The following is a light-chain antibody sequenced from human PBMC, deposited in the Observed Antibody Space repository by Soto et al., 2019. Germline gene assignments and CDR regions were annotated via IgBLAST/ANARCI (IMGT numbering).Light chain of an antibody. J-gene: IGLJ1*01. CDR1: SSDVGGYNY. CDR2: EVS. V-gene: IGLV2-14*01. Sequence: QSALPQPASVSGSPGQSITISCTGTSSDVGGYNYVSWYQQHPGKAPKLMIYEVSNRPSGVSNRFSGSKSGNTASLTISGLQAEDEDDYYCSSYTSSTLVGTGTKLTVL. CDR3: SSYTSSTL.